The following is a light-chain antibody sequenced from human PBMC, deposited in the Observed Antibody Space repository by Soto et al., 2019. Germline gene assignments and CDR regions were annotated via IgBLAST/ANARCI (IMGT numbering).Light chain of an antibody. CDR2: DVS. V-gene: IGLV2-14*01. Sequence: QSALTQPASVSGSPGQSITLSCTGTSSDVGGYNYVSWYQQHPGKAPKLMIYDVSNRPSGVSNRVSGSKSGNTASLTISGLQAEDEADYYCSSYTSSSRVFGGGTKLTVL. CDR3: SSYTSSSRV. CDR1: SSDVGGYNY. J-gene: IGLJ2*01.